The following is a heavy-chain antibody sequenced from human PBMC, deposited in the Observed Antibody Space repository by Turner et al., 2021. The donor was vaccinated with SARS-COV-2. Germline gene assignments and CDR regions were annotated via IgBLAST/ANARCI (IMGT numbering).Heavy chain of an antibody. D-gene: IGHD4-4*01. Sequence: QVQLVQSGAEVKTPGASVTVSCKASVYTFTTIDINWVRQAAGQGLEWMGWMNPNSGHTAYAQKFQGRVTITRKTSISTVYMELSSLRSDDTAVYYCAGRDSNGYVGAFDMWGQGTMVTVSS. J-gene: IGHJ3*02. V-gene: IGHV1-8*03. CDR1: VYTFTTID. CDR2: MNPNSGHT. CDR3: AGRDSNGYVGAFDM.